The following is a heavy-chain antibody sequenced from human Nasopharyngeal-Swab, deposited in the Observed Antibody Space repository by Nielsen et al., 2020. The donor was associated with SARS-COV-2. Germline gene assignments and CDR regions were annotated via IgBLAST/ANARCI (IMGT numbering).Heavy chain of an antibody. D-gene: IGHD2-15*01. J-gene: IGHJ5*02. Sequence: WIRQPPGKGLEWIGSIYYSGSTYYNPSLKSRVTISVDTSKNQFSLKLSSVTAADTAVYYCARGWGVVAATHWFDPWGQGTLVTVSS. CDR2: IYYSGST. V-gene: IGHV4-39*07. CDR3: ARGWGVVAATHWFDP.